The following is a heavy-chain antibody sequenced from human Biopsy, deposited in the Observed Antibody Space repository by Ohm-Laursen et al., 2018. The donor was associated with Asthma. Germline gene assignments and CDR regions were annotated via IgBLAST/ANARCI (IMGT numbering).Heavy chain of an antibody. CDR1: GFAVCRDH. CDR3: ARGDSSNWSHYYFDY. CDR2: MYSGGTS. J-gene: IGHJ4*02. V-gene: IGHV3-53*01. Sequence: SLRLSCSASGFAVCRDHVFWDCQAPGKGLERVSVMYSGGTSHTADSASGRFTISRDYSKNTLYLQMHSLRAEDTAVYYCARGDSSNWSHYYFDYWGQGTLVTVSS. D-gene: IGHD3-22*01.